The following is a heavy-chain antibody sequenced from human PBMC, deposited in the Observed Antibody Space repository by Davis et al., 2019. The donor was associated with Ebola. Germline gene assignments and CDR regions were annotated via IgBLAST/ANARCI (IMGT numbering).Heavy chain of an antibody. Sequence: GSLRLSCTVSGGSLSSYYWTWIRQPPGKGLEWIGYIYYSGSTNYNPSLKSRVTISVDTSKNQFSLKLSSVTAADTAVYYCARSPLPFYYYGMDVWGQGTTVTVSS. CDR2: IYYSGST. V-gene: IGHV4-59*08. CDR3: ARSPLPFYYYGMDV. CDR1: GGSLSSYY. J-gene: IGHJ6*02.